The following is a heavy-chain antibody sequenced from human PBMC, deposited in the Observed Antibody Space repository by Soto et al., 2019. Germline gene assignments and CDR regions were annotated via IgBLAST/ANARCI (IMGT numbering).Heavy chain of an antibody. D-gene: IGHD6-13*01. CDR2: IDPGDSKT. CDR3: ARRIAAAGGYYYYAFDV. J-gene: IGHJ6*02. V-gene: IGHV5-10-1*01. Sequence: GESLKISCKGSGYNFDTYWINWVRQMPGKGLEWMGRIDPGDSKTKYSPSLEGHISISVDTSINTTYLQWSSLKPSDTAIYYCARRIAAAGGYYYYAFDVWGQGTAVTVSS. CDR1: GYNFDTYW.